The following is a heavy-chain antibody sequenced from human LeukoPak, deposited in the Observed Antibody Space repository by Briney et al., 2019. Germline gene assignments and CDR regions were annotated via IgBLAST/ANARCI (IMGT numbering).Heavy chain of an antibody. Sequence: SETLSLTCAVYGGSFSGYYWSWIRQPPGKGLEWIGEINHSGSTNYNPSLKGRVTISVDTSKNQFSLERSSVTAADTAVYYCARRGYCSSTSCYRGSWFDPWGQGTLVTVSS. CDR3: ARRGYCSSTSCYRGSWFDP. D-gene: IGHD2-2*02. CDR2: INHSGST. J-gene: IGHJ5*02. V-gene: IGHV4-34*01. CDR1: GGSFSGYY.